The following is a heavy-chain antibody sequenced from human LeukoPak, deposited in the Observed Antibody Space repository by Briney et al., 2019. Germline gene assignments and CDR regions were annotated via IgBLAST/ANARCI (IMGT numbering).Heavy chain of an antibody. J-gene: IGHJ6*02. CDR2: IYSGGST. V-gene: IGHV3-53*04. CDR1: GFTVSSNY. D-gene: IGHD3-10*01. CDR3: AGGLHISGSYSYGMDV. Sequence: GGSLRLSCAASGFTVSSNYMSWVRQAPGKGLEWVSVIYSGGSTYYADSVKGRFTISRHNSKNTLYLQMNSLRAEDTAVYYCAGGLHISGSYSYGMDVWSQGTTVTVSS.